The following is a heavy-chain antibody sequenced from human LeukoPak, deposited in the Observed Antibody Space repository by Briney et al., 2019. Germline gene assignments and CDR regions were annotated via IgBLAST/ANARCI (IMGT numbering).Heavy chain of an antibody. D-gene: IGHD4-17*01. CDR2: INHSGST. J-gene: IGHJ4*02. CDR3: ARAKPYGDYRRPILYYFDY. V-gene: IGHV4-34*01. CDR1: GGSFSGYY. Sequence: SKTLSLTCAVYGGSFSGYYWSWIRQPPGKGLEWIGEINHSGSTNYNPSLKSRVTISVDTSKNQFSLKLSSVTAADTAVYYCARAKPYGDYRRPILYYFDYWGQGTLVTVSS.